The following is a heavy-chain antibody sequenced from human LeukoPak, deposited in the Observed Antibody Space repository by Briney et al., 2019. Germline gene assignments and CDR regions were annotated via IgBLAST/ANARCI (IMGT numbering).Heavy chain of an antibody. CDR2: ISSSSSTI. CDR1: GFTFSSYS. D-gene: IGHD4-23*01. J-gene: IGHJ4*02. Sequence: GGSLRLSCAASGFTFSSYSMNWVRQAPGKGLEWVSYISSSSSTIYYADSVKGRFTISRDNAKNSLYLQMNSLRAEDTAVYYCARAPGRMTTVGNFDYWGQGTLVTVSS. V-gene: IGHV3-48*01. CDR3: ARAPGRMTTVGNFDY.